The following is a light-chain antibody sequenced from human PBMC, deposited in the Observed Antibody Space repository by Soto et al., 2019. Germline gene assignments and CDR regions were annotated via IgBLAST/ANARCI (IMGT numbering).Light chain of an antibody. J-gene: IGKJ1*01. Sequence: EIVLTQSPGTLSLSPGEGATLSCRASQSVSSNYLAWYQQKPGQSPRLLIFGVSSRAAGIPDRFSGSGSGTDFTLTVSRLESEDFAVYYCQPYDGSHGTFGQGTRVEI. V-gene: IGKV3-20*01. CDR1: QSVSSNY. CDR3: QPYDGSHGT. CDR2: GVS.